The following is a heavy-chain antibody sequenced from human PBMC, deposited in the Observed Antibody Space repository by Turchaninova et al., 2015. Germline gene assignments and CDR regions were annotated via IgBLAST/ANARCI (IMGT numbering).Heavy chain of an antibody. CDR1: GYNFPGYA. Sequence: QVQLVQSGSELKKPGASVKVSCKASGYNFPGYAMNWVRQAPGQGREWMGWINTNAGNPTYSQGFTGRFVFSLDTSVSTAYLQINSLKAEDTAVYYCARDRGYCSSTRCLGNFDYWGQGTPVTVSS. CDR2: INTNAGNP. CDR3: ARDRGYCSSTRCLGNFDY. J-gene: IGHJ4*02. V-gene: IGHV7-4-1*02. D-gene: IGHD2-2*01.